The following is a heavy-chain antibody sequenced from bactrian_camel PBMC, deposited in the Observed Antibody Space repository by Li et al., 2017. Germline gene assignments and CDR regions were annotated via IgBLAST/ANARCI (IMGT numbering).Heavy chain of an antibody. Sequence: VQLVESGGGSAQAGGSLRLSCVASGSTHVPYSMGWFRRGLGIEREGVAVIDADGSTAYPDSVKGRFTISKDNAKNTLYLQLNSLKPDDTAMYYCAVPTLYCVPGQYTDWGQGTQVTVS. V-gene: IGHV3S55*01. J-gene: IGHJ4*01. D-gene: IGHD3*01. CDR3: AVPTLYCVPGQYTD. CDR1: GSTHVPYS. CDR2: IDADGST.